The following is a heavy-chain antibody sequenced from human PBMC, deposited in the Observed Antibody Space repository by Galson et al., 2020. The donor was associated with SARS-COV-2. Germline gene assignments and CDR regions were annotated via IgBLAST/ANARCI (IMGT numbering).Heavy chain of an antibody. J-gene: IGHJ3*02. V-gene: IGHV3-21*01. Sequence: GGSLRLSCAASGFTFSSYSMNWVRQAPGKGLEWVSSISSSSSYIYYADSVKGRFTISRDDAKNSLYLQMNSLRAEDTAVYYCARERYSGSYHDAFDIWGQGTMVTVSS. CDR3: ARERYSGSYHDAFDI. CDR2: ISSSSSYI. D-gene: IGHD1-26*01. CDR1: GFTFSSYS.